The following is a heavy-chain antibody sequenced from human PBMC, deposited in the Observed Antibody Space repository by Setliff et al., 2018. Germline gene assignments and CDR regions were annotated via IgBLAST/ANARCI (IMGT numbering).Heavy chain of an antibody. CDR3: ARHPYYYGSGTYLDNNNRWFDP. D-gene: IGHD3-10*01. J-gene: IGHJ5*02. CDR1: GYSFSTCW. CDR2: IYPGDSIT. Sequence: PVASLKISCKGSGYSFSTCWIGWVRQMPGKGLEWMGIIYPGDSITRYSPSFQGQVTISVDKSINTAYLQWSSLRASDTAIYYCARHPYYYGSGTYLDNNNRWFDPWGQGTLVTVSS. V-gene: IGHV5-51*01.